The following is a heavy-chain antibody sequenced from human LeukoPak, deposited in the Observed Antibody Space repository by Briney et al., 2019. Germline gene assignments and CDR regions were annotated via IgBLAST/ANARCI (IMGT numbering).Heavy chain of an antibody. CDR1: GFTFSSYA. J-gene: IGHJ4*02. Sequence: PGGSLRLSCAASGFTFSSYAMSWVRQAPGKGLEWVSAISGSGGSTYYADSVKGRFTISRDNSKNTLYLQMNSLRAEDTAVYYCAKDGSLWFGELFYYFDYWGQGTLVTVSS. D-gene: IGHD3-10*01. CDR3: AKDGSLWFGELFYYFDY. V-gene: IGHV3-23*01. CDR2: ISGSGGST.